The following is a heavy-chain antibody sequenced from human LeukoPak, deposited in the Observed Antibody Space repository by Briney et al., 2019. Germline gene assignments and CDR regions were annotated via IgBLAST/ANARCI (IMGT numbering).Heavy chain of an antibody. D-gene: IGHD1-26*01. CDR3: ARVFRATVGREWFDP. V-gene: IGHV4-59*01. CDR1: GGSLSGYY. Sequence: KPSEPLSLTCPVSGGSLSGYYWSWIRQPPGKGLEWIGFMYYSGTTTFNPSLQSRATISIDTSKNQFSLKLRSLTAADTAVYFCARVFRATVGREWFDPWGQGTLVTVSS. J-gene: IGHJ5*02. CDR2: MYYSGTT.